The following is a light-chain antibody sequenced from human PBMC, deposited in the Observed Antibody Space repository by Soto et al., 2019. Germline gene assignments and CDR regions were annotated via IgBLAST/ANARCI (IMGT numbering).Light chain of an antibody. V-gene: IGKV1-5*01. CDR2: DAS. Sequence: DIQMTQSPSTLSASVGDRVTITCRASQSINSWLAWYQQKPGKAPNLLIYDASDLESGVPSRFSGSGSGTEFTLTISSLQPDDFATYYCQHYNSYPWTFGQGTKVDIK. J-gene: IGKJ1*01. CDR1: QSINSW. CDR3: QHYNSYPWT.